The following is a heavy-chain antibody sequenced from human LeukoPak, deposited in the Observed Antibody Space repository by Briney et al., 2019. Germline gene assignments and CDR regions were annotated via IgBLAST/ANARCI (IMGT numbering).Heavy chain of an antibody. Sequence: GGSLRLSCAGSGFIFRNYSMNWVRQAPGKGLEWVSYISSFSGTIYYADAVKGRFTISRDNAKNSLYLQMNSLRAEDTAVYYCAELGITMIGGVWGKGTTVTISS. CDR3: AELGITMIGGV. CDR2: ISSFSGTI. D-gene: IGHD3-10*02. CDR1: GFIFRNYS. V-gene: IGHV3-48*04. J-gene: IGHJ6*04.